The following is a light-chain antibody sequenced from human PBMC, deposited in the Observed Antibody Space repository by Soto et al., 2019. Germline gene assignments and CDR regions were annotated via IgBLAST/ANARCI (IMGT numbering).Light chain of an antibody. Sequence: DIQLTQSPSFLSASVGDRVTITCRASQGISSYLAWYQQKPGKAPKLLIYAASTLQSGVPSRFSGSGSGTEFTLTISPLQPEDFATYYCQKLNSNPHTFGQGTKREIK. CDR2: AAS. CDR3: QKLNSNPHT. V-gene: IGKV1-9*01. CDR1: QGISSY. J-gene: IGKJ2*01.